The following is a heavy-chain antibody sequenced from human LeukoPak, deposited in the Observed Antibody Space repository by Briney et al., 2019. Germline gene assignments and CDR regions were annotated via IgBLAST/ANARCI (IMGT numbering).Heavy chain of an antibody. V-gene: IGHV3-7*01. CDR2: IKQDGSEK. D-gene: IGHD6-19*01. Sequence: GGSLRLSCAASGCTFSSYWMSWVRQAPGKGLEWVANIKQDGSEKYYVDSVEGRFTISRDNAKNSLYLQMNSLRAEDTAVYYCASHPVGQWLVLANFPTWGQGTLVTVSS. J-gene: IGHJ4*02. CDR3: ASHPVGQWLVLANFPT. CDR1: GCTFSSYW.